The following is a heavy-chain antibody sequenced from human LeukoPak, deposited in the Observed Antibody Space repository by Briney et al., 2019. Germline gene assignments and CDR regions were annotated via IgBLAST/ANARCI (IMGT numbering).Heavy chain of an antibody. V-gene: IGHV3-30-3*01. CDR3: ARVETPMTMVRGVIGY. D-gene: IGHD3-10*01. Sequence: PGRSLRLSCAASGFTFSSYAMHWVRQAPGKGLEWVAVISYDGSNKYYADSVKGRFTISRDNSKNTVYLQVNSLRAEDTAVYYCARVETPMTMVRGVIGYWGQGTLVTVSS. J-gene: IGHJ4*02. CDR2: ISYDGSNK. CDR1: GFTFSSYA.